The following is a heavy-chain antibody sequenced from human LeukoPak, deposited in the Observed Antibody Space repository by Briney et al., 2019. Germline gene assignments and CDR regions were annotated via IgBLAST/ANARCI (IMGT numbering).Heavy chain of an antibody. V-gene: IGHV3-48*03. J-gene: IGHJ3*02. CDR2: ISSSGSTI. D-gene: IGHD2-15*01. CDR1: GFTFSSYE. CDR3: AKVYRLSIVVVVAATIGAFDI. Sequence: GGSLRLSCAASGFTFSSYEMNWVRQAPGKGLEWVSYISSSGSTIYYADSVKGRFTISRDNAKNSLYLQMNSLRAEDTAVYYCAKVYRLSIVVVVAATIGAFDIWGQGTMVTVSS.